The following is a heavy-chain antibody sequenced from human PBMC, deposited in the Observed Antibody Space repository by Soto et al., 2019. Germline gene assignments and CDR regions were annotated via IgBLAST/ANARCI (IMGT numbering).Heavy chain of an antibody. Sequence: SETLSLTCTVSGGSISSYYWSWIRQPPGKGLEWIGYIYYSGSTNYNPSLKSRVTISVDTSKNQFSLKLSSVTAADTAVYYCARVYDGSGSYHNWFDPWGQGTLVTVSS. CDR3: ARVYDGSGSYHNWFDP. CDR1: GGSISSYY. V-gene: IGHV4-59*01. D-gene: IGHD3-10*01. J-gene: IGHJ5*02. CDR2: IYYSGST.